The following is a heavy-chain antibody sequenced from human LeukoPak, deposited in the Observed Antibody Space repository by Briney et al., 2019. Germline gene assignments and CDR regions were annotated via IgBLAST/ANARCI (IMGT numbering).Heavy chain of an antibody. CDR1: GDSISSGGYY. Sequence: PSQTLSLTCTVSGDSISSGGYYWSWIRQHPGKGLEWIGYIYYSGSTYYNPSLKSRVTISVDTSKNQFSLKLSSVTAADTAVYYCARGYSNPLHYGMDVWGQGTTVTVSS. CDR3: ARGYSNPLHYGMDV. D-gene: IGHD4-11*01. V-gene: IGHV4-31*03. CDR2: IYYSGST. J-gene: IGHJ6*02.